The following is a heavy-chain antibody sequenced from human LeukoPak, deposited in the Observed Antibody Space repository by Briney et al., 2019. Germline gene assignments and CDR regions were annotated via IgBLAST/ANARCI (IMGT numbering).Heavy chain of an antibody. V-gene: IGHV3-30*04. CDR1: GFTFSIYA. D-gene: IGHD6-13*01. Sequence: PGGSLRLSCAASGFTFSIYAMHWVRPAPGKGLEWVAAISYDGSNRYYADSVKGRFTISRDNSKNALYLQMNSLRTEDTAVYYCVRLTAAGRRTDSDYWGQGTLVTVSS. CDR2: ISYDGSNR. J-gene: IGHJ4*02. CDR3: VRLTAAGRRTDSDY.